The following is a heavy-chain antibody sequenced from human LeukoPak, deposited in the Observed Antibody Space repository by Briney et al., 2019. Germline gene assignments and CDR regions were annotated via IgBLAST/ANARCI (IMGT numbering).Heavy chain of an antibody. CDR3: ARIPYLYYYGMDV. CDR1: GGSISSGDYY. Sequence: SETLSLTCTVSGGSISSGDYYWSWIRQPPGKGLEWIGYIYYSGSTNYNPSLKSRVTISVDTSKNQFSLKLSSVTAADTAVYYCARIPYLYYYGMDVWGQGTTVTVSS. J-gene: IGHJ6*02. V-gene: IGHV4-61*08. CDR2: IYYSGST.